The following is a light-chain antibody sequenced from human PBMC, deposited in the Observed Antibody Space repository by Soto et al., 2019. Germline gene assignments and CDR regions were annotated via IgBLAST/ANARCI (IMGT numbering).Light chain of an antibody. CDR1: QSVSSN. CDR3: QQYNNWPYT. CDR2: GTS. J-gene: IGKJ2*01. V-gene: IGKV3-15*01. Sequence: EIVMTQSPATLSVSPGERATLSCRASQSVSSNLAWYQQKPGQAPRLLIYGTSTRATGIPARFSGSGSGTEFTLTISSLQSEDFAVYYGQQYNNWPYTFGQGTKLEIK.